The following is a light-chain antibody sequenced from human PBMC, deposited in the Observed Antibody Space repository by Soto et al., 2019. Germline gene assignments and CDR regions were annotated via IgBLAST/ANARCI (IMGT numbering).Light chain of an antibody. CDR2: TNN. V-gene: IGLV1-44*01. CDR1: SXNIGSSN. J-gene: IGLJ1*01. CDR3: AAWDDSLNGRV. Sequence: QSVLTQPRSASGTPGQRVTISCSGSSXNIGSSNVNWYQQLPGTAPKLLIYTNNQRPSGVPDRFSGSKSGTSASLAISGLQSEDEADYYCAAWDDSLNGRVFGTGTKVIVL.